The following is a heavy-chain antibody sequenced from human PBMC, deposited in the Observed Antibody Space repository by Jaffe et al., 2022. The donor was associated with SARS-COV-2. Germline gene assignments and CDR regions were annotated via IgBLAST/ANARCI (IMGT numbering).Heavy chain of an antibody. D-gene: IGHD3-22*01. CDR2: MNPNSGNT. V-gene: IGHV1-8*01. J-gene: IGHJ5*02. Sequence: QVQLVQSGAEVKKPGASVKVSCKASGYTFTSYDINWVRQATGQGLEWMGWMNPNSGNTGYAQKFQGRVTMTRNTSISTAYMELSSLRSEDTAVYYCARSHYYDSSGLGDDWFDPWGQGTLVTVSS. CDR1: GYTFTSYD. CDR3: ARSHYYDSSGLGDDWFDP.